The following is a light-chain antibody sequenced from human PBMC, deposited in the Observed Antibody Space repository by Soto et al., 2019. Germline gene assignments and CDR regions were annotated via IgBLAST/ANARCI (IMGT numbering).Light chain of an antibody. J-gene: IGKJ1*01. V-gene: IGKV3-15*01. CDR3: QQYNNWPWT. CDR2: GAS. CDR1: QSVSSN. Sequence: EIVMTQSPATLSVSPGERATLSCRASQSVSSNLAWYQQKPGQAPRLLIYGASTRATGIPARFSGSGSGTEFTLTISSLQSEEFAVYYCQQYNNWPWTFGQVTKVEIK.